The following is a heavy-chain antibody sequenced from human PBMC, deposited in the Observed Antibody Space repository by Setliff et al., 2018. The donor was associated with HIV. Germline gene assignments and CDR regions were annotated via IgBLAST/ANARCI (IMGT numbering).Heavy chain of an antibody. CDR2: IYNSG. J-gene: IGHJ4*02. CDR1: GGSIGSHY. CDR3: ARHISDFWSNYQTPFDY. V-gene: IGHV4-59*11. D-gene: IGHD3-3*01. Sequence: SETLSLTCSVSGGSIGSHYWSWIRQPPGKGLEWIGYIYNSGNYNPSLKSRVIMAVDTSKNEFSLKLSSVTAADTAVYYCARHISDFWSNYQTPFDYWGQGTLVTVSS.